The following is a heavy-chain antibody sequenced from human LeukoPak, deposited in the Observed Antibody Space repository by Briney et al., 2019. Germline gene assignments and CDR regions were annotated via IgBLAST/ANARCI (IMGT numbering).Heavy chain of an antibody. CDR3: ALASPGYLDY. V-gene: IGHV4-39*01. CDR1: GGSISSSSYY. Sequence: PSETLSLTCTVSGGSISSSSYYWGWIRQPPGKGLEWIGSIYYSGSTYYNPSLKSRVTISVDTSKNQFSLKLSSVTAADTAVYYCALASPGYLDYWGQGTVVTVSS. J-gene: IGHJ4*02. CDR2: IYYSGST.